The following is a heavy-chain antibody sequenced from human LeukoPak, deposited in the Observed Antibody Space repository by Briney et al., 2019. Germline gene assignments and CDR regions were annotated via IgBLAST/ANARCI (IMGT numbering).Heavy chain of an antibody. Sequence: GGSLILSCAASGFTFSSYAMHWVRQAPGKGLEWVAVISYDGSNKYYADSVKGRFTISRDNSKNTLYLQMNSLRAEDTAVYYCASPPASVADAFDIWGQGTTVTVSS. CDR3: ASPPASVADAFDI. J-gene: IGHJ3*02. V-gene: IGHV3-30-3*01. CDR1: GFTFSSYA. D-gene: IGHD4-23*01. CDR2: ISYDGSNK.